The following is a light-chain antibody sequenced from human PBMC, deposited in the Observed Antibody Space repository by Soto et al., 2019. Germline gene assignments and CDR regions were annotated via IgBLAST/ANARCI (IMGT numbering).Light chain of an antibody. V-gene: IGKV1-5*01. Sequence: DIQMTQSPSTLSPSVGDRVTITCRASRSISDWLAWYQQKPGKAPKLLIFDASSLKSGVPSRFSGSGSGTEFTLTISGLQPDDVAIYYCLQYSSHSWTFGQGTKVDIK. CDR2: DAS. CDR3: LQYSSHSWT. CDR1: RSISDW. J-gene: IGKJ1*01.